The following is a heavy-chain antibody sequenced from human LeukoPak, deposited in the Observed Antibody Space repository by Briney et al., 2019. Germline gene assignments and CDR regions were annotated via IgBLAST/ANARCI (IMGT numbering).Heavy chain of an antibody. CDR1: GFTFSSYV. CDR2: ISDSGSNT. Sequence: GGSLRLSCAASGFTFSSYVMSWVRQAPGKGLEWVSHISDSGSNTYYADSVKGRFTISRDKSKNTLYLQMNSLRAEDTAVYYCAKLRGSSVIRTAFDYWGQGTLVTVAS. D-gene: IGHD3-22*01. CDR3: AKLRGSSVIRTAFDY. J-gene: IGHJ4*02. V-gene: IGHV3-23*01.